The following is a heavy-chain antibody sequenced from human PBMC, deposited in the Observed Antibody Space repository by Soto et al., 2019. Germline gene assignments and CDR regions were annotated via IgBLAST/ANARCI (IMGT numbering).Heavy chain of an antibody. Sequence: GESLKISCAASGFTFSSYSMNWVRQAPGKGLEWVSSISSSSSYIYYADSVKGRFTISRDNAKNSLYLQMNSLRAEDTAVYYCARVSWGGYCSGGSCLRYYMDVWGKGTTVTVSS. CDR3: ARVSWGGYCSGGSCLRYYMDV. CDR1: GFTFSSYS. V-gene: IGHV3-21*01. J-gene: IGHJ6*03. CDR2: ISSSSSYI. D-gene: IGHD2-15*01.